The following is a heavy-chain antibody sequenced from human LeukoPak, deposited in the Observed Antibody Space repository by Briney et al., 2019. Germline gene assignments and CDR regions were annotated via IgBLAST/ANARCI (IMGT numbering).Heavy chain of an antibody. CDR1: GFTFDDYA. J-gene: IGHJ4*02. D-gene: IGHD4-17*01. V-gene: IGHV3-43D*03. CDR3: AKDNLPYGDYEGTSFDY. CDR2: ISWDGGST. Sequence: GGSLRLSCAASGFTFDDYAMHWVRQAPGKGLEWVSLISWDGGSTYYADSVKGRFTIPRDNSKNSLYLQMNGLRAEDTALYYCAKDNLPYGDYEGTSFDYWGQGTLVTVSS.